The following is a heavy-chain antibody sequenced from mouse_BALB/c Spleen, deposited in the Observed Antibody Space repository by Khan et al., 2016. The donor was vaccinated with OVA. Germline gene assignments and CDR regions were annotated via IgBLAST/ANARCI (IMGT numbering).Heavy chain of an antibody. CDR3: ARWFDGYSSLYAMDY. V-gene: IGHV2-6*02. Sequence: QVQLKESGPGLVAPSQSLSITCTVSGFSLTSYGVHWVRQPPGKGLEWLVVIWSDGSTNYNSVLKSRLSISKDNSKSQVFLKMNSLQTDDTAIYYGARWFDGYSSLYAMDYWGQGTSVTVSS. D-gene: IGHD2-3*01. J-gene: IGHJ4*01. CDR2: IWSDGST. CDR1: GFSLTSYG.